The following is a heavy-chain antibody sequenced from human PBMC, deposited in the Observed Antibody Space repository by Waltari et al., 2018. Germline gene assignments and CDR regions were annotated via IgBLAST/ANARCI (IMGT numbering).Heavy chain of an antibody. CDR2: IKQEGSEK. J-gene: IGHJ4*02. D-gene: IGHD2-15*01. CDR3: ARDSCSGGSCYSSYYFDY. V-gene: IGHV3-7*04. Sequence: EVQLVESGGGLVQPGGSLRLSCAASGFTFSSYWMSWVRQAPGKGLEWVANIKQEGSEKYYVDSVKGRFTISRDNAKNSLYLQMNSLRAEDTAVYYCARDSCSGGSCYSSYYFDYWGQGTLVTVSS. CDR1: GFTFSSYW.